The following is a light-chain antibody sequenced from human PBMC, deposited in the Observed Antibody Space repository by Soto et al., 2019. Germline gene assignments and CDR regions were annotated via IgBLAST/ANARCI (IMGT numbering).Light chain of an antibody. CDR2: GAS. V-gene: IGKV3-20*01. Sequence: EIVLTQSPGTLSLSPGERATLSCRASPSFSSTFLAWYQQKPGQALRLLIYGASSRATGIPDRFSGSGSGTDFTLTISRVEPEDVAVYYCQQYCRSPLTFGGGTKVEIK. J-gene: IGKJ4*01. CDR3: QQYCRSPLT. CDR1: PSFSSTF.